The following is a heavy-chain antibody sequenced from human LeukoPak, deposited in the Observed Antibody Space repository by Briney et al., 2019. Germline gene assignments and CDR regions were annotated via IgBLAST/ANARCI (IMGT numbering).Heavy chain of an antibody. CDR2: INPNSGGT. V-gene: IGHV1-2*02. J-gene: IGHJ5*02. CDR1: GYTFTDYY. CDR3: ARDIVMVTYWFDP. Sequence: ASVKVSRKASGYTFTDYYMHWVRQPPGQGLEWMGWINPNSGGTNYAQKFQGRVTMTRDTSISTAYMELSRLRSDDTAVYYCARDIVMVTYWFDPWGQGTLVTVSS. D-gene: IGHD5-18*01.